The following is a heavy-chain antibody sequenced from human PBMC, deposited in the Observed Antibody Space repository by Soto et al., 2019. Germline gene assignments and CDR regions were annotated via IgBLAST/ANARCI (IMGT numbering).Heavy chain of an antibody. CDR2: ICYIGDT. CDR3: ARHGPVSATWDDWFDP. V-gene: IGHV4-59*08. D-gene: IGHD1-26*01. Sequence: SETLSLTCTVSGGSISSHCGSWIWQPPGKGLEWIGYICYIGDTNYNPSLKSRVTISADTSNNQFSLKLTSVTAADTAVYYCARHGPVSATWDDWFDPWGQGTLVTVS. CDR1: GGSISSHC. J-gene: IGHJ5*02.